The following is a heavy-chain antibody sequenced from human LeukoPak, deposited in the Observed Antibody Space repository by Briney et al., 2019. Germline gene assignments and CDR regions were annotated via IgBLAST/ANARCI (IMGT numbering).Heavy chain of an antibody. CDR1: GYTFTSYY. CDR2: INPSGGST. CDR3: AREQDVLRYFDWLFGTSGEGVAFDY. D-gene: IGHD3-9*01. V-gene: IGHV1-46*01. Sequence: ASVKVSCKASGYTFTSYYMHWVRQAPGQGLEWMGIINPSGGSTSYAQKFQGRVTMTRDTSTSTVYMELSSLRSEDTAVYYCAREQDVLRYFDWLFGTSGEGVAFDYWGQGTLVTDSS. J-gene: IGHJ4*02.